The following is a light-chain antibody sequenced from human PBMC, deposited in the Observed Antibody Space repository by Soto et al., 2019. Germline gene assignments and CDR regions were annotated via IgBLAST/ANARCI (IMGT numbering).Light chain of an antibody. Sequence: QSVLTQPPSASGAPGQSVTISCSGTSSDVGSYNYVSWYQQHPGKAPKLMIDEVSKRPSGVPDRFSGSKSGNTASLTVSGLQDEDEADYYCSSYAGSNNWVFVEGTKLTVL. CDR1: SSDVGSYNY. V-gene: IGLV2-8*01. CDR3: SSYAGSNNWV. CDR2: EVS. J-gene: IGLJ3*02.